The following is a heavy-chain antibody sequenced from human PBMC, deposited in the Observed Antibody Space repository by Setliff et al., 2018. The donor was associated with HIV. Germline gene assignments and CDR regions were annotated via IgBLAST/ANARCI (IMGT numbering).Heavy chain of an antibody. J-gene: IGHJ6*03. CDR1: GYRFSDYY. V-gene: IGHV1-2*02. CDR3: ARDRTYSSSGSCYRPLVYYFYYMDV. Sequence: GASVKVSCKASGYRFSDYYIHWVRQAPGHGFQWMGWISPKYGGTNYAQNFQGRVTMTSDTSISTAYLELSGLTSADTAIYYCARDRTYSSSGSCYRPLVYYFYYMDVWGTGTTVTVSS. D-gene: IGHD2-15*01. CDR2: ISPKYGGT.